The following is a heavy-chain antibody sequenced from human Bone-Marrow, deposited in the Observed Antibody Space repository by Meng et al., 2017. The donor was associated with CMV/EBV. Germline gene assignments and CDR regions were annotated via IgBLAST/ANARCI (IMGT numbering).Heavy chain of an antibody. CDR1: GYTFTGYY. CDR3: AREGFLEGLPQYGMDV. J-gene: IGHJ6*02. V-gene: IGHV1-2*02. D-gene: IGHD3-3*01. Sequence: ASVNVSCKPSGYTFTGYYMHWVRQAPGQGLEWMGWINPNSGGTNYAQKFQGRVTMTRDTSISTAYMELSRLRSDDTAVDYCAREGFLEGLPQYGMDVWGQGTTVTVSS. CDR2: INPNSGGT.